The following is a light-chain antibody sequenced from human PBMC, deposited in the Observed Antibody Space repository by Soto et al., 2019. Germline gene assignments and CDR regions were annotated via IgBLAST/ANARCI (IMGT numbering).Light chain of an antibody. CDR1: HSISNF. Sequence: DIQMTQSPSLSVSVGDKVTITCRASHSISNFLNWYQQKAGKAPKLLIYASFTLQSGVPSRFSGSGSGADFTLTISSLQPEDFATYYCQQNYITPYTFGQGTKLEIK. V-gene: IGKV1-39*01. CDR3: QQNYITPYT. CDR2: ASF. J-gene: IGKJ2*01.